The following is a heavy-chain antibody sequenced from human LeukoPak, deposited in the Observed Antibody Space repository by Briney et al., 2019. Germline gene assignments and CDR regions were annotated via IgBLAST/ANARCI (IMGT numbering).Heavy chain of an antibody. CDR2: IYYSGST. CDR1: GGSISSNSYY. CDR3: ARQPRGSGYSYGPFDY. J-gene: IGHJ4*02. D-gene: IGHD5-18*01. Sequence: PSETLSLTCTVSGGSISSNSYYWGWIRQPPGKGLEWIGSIYYSGSTYYKSSLKSRVTISVDTSKNQFSLKLSSVTAADTAVYYCARQPRGSGYSYGPFDYWGQGTLVTVSS. V-gene: IGHV4-39*01.